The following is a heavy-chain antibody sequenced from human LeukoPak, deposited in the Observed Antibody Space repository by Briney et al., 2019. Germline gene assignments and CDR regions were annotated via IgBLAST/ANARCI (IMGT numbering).Heavy chain of an antibody. CDR3: AEDQEGSSWYYYYYMDV. J-gene: IGHJ6*03. Sequence: GGSLRLSCAASGFTFSNYAMNWVRQAPGKGLEWVSGISGSGGSTSYADSVKGRFTISRDNSKNTLFLQMNSLRAEDTAVYYCAEDQEGSSWYYYYYMDVWGKGTTVTVSS. V-gene: IGHV3-23*01. CDR1: GFTFSNYA. CDR2: ISGSGGST. D-gene: IGHD6-13*01.